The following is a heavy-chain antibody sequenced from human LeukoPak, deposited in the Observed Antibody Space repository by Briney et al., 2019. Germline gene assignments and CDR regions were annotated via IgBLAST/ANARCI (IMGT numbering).Heavy chain of an antibody. CDR1: GFXFNNAW. CDR3: ATEYYGAYNF. V-gene: IGHV3-15*01. D-gene: IGHD4-17*01. Sequence: GGSLRLSCSASGFXFNNAWISWVRQAPGKGLEWVGHIKSKSDGGTTDYAAPVKGRFTISRDDTKNTLYLQMNSLKTEDTAVYFCATEYYGAYNFWGQGTLVTVSS. J-gene: IGHJ4*02. CDR2: IKSKSDGGTT.